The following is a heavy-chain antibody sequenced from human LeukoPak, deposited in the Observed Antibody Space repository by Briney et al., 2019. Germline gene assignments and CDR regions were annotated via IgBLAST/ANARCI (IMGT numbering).Heavy chain of an antibody. CDR2: ISSNGGST. CDR1: GFTFSSYA. J-gene: IGHJ4*02. D-gene: IGHD2-2*01. CDR3: ARQTRIVVVPAALDY. Sequence: GGSLRLSCAASGFTFSSYAMHWVRQAPGKGLEYVSAISSNGGSTYYANSVKGRFTISRHNSKNTLYLQMGSLRAEDMAVYYCARQTRIVVVPAALDYWGQGTLVTVSS. V-gene: IGHV3-64*01.